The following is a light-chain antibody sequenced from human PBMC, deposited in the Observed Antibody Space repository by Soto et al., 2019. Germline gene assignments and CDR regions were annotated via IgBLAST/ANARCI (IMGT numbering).Light chain of an antibody. CDR1: SSDVGGYNY. J-gene: IGLJ1*01. CDR2: DVS. CDR3: CSYAGSPRYV. Sequence: QSALTQPRSVSGSPGQSVTISCTETSSDVGGYNYVSWYQQHPGKAPKVMIYDVSERPSGVPDRFSGSKSGNTASLTISGLQAEDEDDYYCCSYAGSPRYVLGTGTKLTVL. V-gene: IGLV2-11*01.